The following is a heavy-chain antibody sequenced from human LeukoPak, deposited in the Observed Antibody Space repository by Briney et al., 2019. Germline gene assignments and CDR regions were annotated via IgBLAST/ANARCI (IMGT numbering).Heavy chain of an antibody. J-gene: IGHJ6*04. CDR2: IYNDGRT. V-gene: IGHV3-66*02. CDR3: AREGGLGYCSTISCALDV. D-gene: IGHD2-2*01. CDR1: GITVSGTY. Sequence: GGSLRLSCAASGITVSGTYMTWVRQAPGKRLEWVSDIYNDGRTRYADSVKGRFTISRDSSKNTLYLQMNSLRAEDTAVYFCAREGGLGYCSTISCALDVWGKGTTVTVSS.